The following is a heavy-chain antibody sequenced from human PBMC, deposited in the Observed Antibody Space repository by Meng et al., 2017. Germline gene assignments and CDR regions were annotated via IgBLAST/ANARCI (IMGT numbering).Heavy chain of an antibody. CDR2: IYSGGST. D-gene: IGHD6-19*01. J-gene: IGHJ4*02. V-gene: IGHV3-66*01. CDR3: ARDSSSGWYHNY. CDR1: GFTFSSCN. Sequence: VVSGGGLVNHVGLLRLPLAACGFTFSSCNITWVRQAAGKGLELVLVIYSGGSTYSADSVKGRFCITIDNSKNTLYLQMNSLRAEDKAVYFCARDSSSGWYHNYWGQGTLVTVSS.